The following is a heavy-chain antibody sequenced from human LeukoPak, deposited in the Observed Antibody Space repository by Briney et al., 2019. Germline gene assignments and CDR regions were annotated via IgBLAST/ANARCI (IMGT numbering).Heavy chain of an antibody. CDR1: GYTFTSYY. J-gene: IGHJ4*02. Sequence: ASVKVSCKASGYTFTSYYMHWVRQAPGQGLEWMGWINPNSGGTNYAQKFQGRVTMTRNTSISTAYMELSSLRSEDTAVYYCARGQRGDGYNLAYWGQGTLVTVSS. D-gene: IGHD5-24*01. V-gene: IGHV1-2*02. CDR2: INPNSGGT. CDR3: ARGQRGDGYNLAY.